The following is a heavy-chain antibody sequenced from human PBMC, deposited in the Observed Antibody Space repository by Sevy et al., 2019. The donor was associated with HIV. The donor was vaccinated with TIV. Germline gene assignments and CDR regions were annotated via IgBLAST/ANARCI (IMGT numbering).Heavy chain of an antibody. J-gene: IGHJ6*02. Sequence: GGSLRLSCAASGFTFSSYAMSWVRQAPGKGLEWVSAISGSGGSTYYEDSVKGRLTISRVNSKNTLYLQMNSLRAEDTAVYYCAKGGETYYDFWSGPNYGMDVWGQGTTVTVSS. CDR1: GFTFSSYA. CDR3: AKGGETYYDFWSGPNYGMDV. V-gene: IGHV3-23*01. D-gene: IGHD3-3*01. CDR2: ISGSGGST.